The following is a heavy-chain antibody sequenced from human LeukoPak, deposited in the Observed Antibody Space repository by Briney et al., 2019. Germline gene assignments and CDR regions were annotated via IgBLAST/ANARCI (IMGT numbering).Heavy chain of an antibody. Sequence: GGSLRLSCAASGFTFSSYGMHWVRQAPGKGLEWVAFIRSIGTNTYYADSVKGRFTISRDNSKNTLYLQMNSLRAEDTAVYYCAKSGLGTPSYWGQGTLVTVSS. CDR2: IRSIGTNT. D-gene: IGHD1-1*01. CDR1: GFTFSSYG. CDR3: AKSGLGTPSY. J-gene: IGHJ4*02. V-gene: IGHV3-30*02.